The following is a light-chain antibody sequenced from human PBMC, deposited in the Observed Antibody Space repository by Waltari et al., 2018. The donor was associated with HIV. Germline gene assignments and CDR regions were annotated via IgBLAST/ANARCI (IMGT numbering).Light chain of an antibody. J-gene: IGLJ3*02. CDR3: CSYAGSDTPWV. CDR2: DVS. V-gene: IGLV2-11*01. CDR1: SSDVGASNY. Sequence: QSALTQPRSVSGSPGQSVTISCTGTSSDVGASNYVSWYQHHPGKAPKLMIYDVSKWPSGVPDRFSGSKSGNTASLTISGLQAEDEADYYCCSYAGSDTPWVFGGGTKLTVL.